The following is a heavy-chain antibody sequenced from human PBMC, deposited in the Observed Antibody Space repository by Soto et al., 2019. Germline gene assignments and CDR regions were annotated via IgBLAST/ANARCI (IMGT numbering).Heavy chain of an antibody. CDR3: ASFNWNDRAFDI. CDR1: GFTFSSYA. CDR2: ISGSGSTT. Sequence: GGSLRLSCAASGFTFSSYAMSWVRQAPGKGLEWVSHISGSGSTTYYADSVKGRFTISRDNSKNTLYLQMNSLRAEDTAVYFCASFNWNDRAFDIWGQGTMVTVSS. J-gene: IGHJ3*02. D-gene: IGHD1-20*01. V-gene: IGHV3-23*01.